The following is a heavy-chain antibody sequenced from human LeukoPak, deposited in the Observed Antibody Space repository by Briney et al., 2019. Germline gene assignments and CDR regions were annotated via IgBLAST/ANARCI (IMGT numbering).Heavy chain of an antibody. Sequence: PSQTLSLTCTVSGGSISSGGYYWSWIRQHPGKGLEWIGYIYYSGGTYYNPSLKSRVTISVDTSKNQFSLKLSSVTAADTAVYYCARGLELFKGQLFDPWGQGTLVTVSS. D-gene: IGHD1-7*01. CDR1: GGSISSGGYY. J-gene: IGHJ5*02. V-gene: IGHV4-31*03. CDR3: ARGLELFKGQLFDP. CDR2: IYYSGGT.